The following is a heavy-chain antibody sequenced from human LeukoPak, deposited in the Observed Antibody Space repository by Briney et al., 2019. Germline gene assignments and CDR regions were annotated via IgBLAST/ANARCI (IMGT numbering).Heavy chain of an antibody. J-gene: IGHJ4*02. CDR2: INPNSGGT. Sequence: ASVKVSCKASGYTSTGYYMHWVRQAPGQGLEWMGRINPNSGGTNYAQKFQGRVTMTRDTSISTAYMELSRLRSDDTAVYYCARVRYCSGGSCGKIRSEWVYWGQGTLVTVSS. D-gene: IGHD2-15*01. CDR3: ARVRYCSGGSCGKIRSEWVY. V-gene: IGHV1-2*06. CDR1: GYTSTGYY.